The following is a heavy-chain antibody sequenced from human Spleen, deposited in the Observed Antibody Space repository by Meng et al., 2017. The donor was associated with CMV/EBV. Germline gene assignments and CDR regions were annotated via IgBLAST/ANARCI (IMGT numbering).Heavy chain of an antibody. CDR3: VIRGDFWSGYRRVEFDY. CDR2: IYYSGST. J-gene: IGHJ4*02. Sequence: SISSSSYYWGWIRQPPGKGLEWIGSIYYSGSTYYNPSLKSRVTISVDTSKNQFSLKLSSVTAADTAVYYCVIRGDFWSGYRRVEFDYWGQGTLVTVSS. D-gene: IGHD3-3*01. V-gene: IGHV4-39*07. CDR1: SISSSSYY.